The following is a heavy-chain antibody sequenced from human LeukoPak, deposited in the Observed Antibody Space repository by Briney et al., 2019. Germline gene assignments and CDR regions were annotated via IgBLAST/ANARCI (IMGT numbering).Heavy chain of an antibody. V-gene: IGHV4-59*01. CDR3: ARGLRSYYGMDV. D-gene: IGHD3-16*01. CDR1: GGSISSYY. CDR2: IYYSGST. Sequence: SETLSLTCTVSGGSISSYYWSWIRQPPGKGLEWIGYIYYSGSTNYNPSLKSRVTISVDTSKNQFSLKLSSVTAAGTAVYYCARGLRSYYGMDVWGQGTTVTVSS. J-gene: IGHJ6*02.